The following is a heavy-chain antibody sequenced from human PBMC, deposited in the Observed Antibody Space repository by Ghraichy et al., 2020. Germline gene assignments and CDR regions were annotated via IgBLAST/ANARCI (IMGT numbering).Heavy chain of an antibody. Sequence: SETRSLTCTVSGGSISSSSYYWGWIRQPPGKGLEWIGSIYYSGSTYYNPSLKSRVTISVDTSKNQFSLKLGSVTAADTAVYYCARTRGYDFWSGYQGLFDYWGQGTLVTVSS. CDR2: IYYSGST. D-gene: IGHD3-3*01. V-gene: IGHV4-39*01. CDR1: GGSISSSSYY. J-gene: IGHJ4*02. CDR3: ARTRGYDFWSGYQGLFDY.